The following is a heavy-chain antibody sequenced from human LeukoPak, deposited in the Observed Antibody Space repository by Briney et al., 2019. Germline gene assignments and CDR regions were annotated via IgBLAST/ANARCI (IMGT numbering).Heavy chain of an antibody. CDR2: IYSGGST. CDR3: AKPYGDYEGFWFDP. V-gene: IGHV3-53*01. CDR1: GFTFSNAW. J-gene: IGHJ5*02. D-gene: IGHD4-17*01. Sequence: GGSLRLSCAASGFTFSNAWMSWVRQAPGKGLEWVSVIYSGGSTYYADSMKGRFTISRDNSKNTLYLQMNSLRAEDTAVYYCAKPYGDYEGFWFDPWGQGTLVTVSS.